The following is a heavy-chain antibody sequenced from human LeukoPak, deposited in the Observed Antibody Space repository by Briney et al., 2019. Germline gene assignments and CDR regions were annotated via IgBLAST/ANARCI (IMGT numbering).Heavy chain of an antibody. CDR3: ARDHWGGRFWFDP. D-gene: IGHD3-16*01. V-gene: IGHV1-2*02. J-gene: IGHJ5*02. CDR1: GYTFTGCY. Sequence: ASVKVSCKASGYTFTGCYMHWVRQAPGQGLEWMGWINPNSGGTNYAQKFQGRVTMTRDTSISTAYMELSRLRSDDTAVYYCARDHWGGRFWFDPWGQGTLVTVSS. CDR2: INPNSGGT.